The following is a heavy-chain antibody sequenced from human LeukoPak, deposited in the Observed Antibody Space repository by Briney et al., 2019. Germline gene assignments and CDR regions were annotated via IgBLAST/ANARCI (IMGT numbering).Heavy chain of an antibody. J-gene: IGHJ4*02. CDR2: ISAYNGNT. CDR3: ARDSFGCSGGSCYSGGNYFDY. CDR1: GYTFTSYG. Sequence: ASVKVSCKASGYTFTSYGISWVRQAPGQGLEWMGWISAYNGNTNYAQKLQGRVTMTTDTSTSTAYMELRSLRSDDTAVYYCARDSFGCSGGSCYSGGNYFDYWGQGTLVTVSS. V-gene: IGHV1-18*01. D-gene: IGHD2-15*01.